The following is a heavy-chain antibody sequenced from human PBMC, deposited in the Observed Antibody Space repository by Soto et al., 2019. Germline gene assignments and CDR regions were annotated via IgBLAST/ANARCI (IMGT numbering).Heavy chain of an antibody. V-gene: IGHV4-4*07. D-gene: IGHD1-7*01. Sequence: SETLSPTSTFSCGSIISYYWSWIRQPAGKGLEWIGRIYTSASTNYNPSLKSRVTMSVDTSKNQFSLKLSSVTAADTAVYYCAREELRVDAFDIWGQGTMVTVSS. CDR1: CGSIISYY. CDR2: IYTSAST. J-gene: IGHJ3*02. CDR3: AREELRVDAFDI.